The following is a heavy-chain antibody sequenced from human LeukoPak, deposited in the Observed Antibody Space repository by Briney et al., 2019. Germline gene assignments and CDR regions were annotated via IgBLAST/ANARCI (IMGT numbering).Heavy chain of an antibody. J-gene: IGHJ4*02. CDR1: GFTFSNYA. V-gene: IGHV3-23*01. CDR3: AKHGEAYGGSKTDY. CDR2: ISDSGGRT. Sequence: GGSLRLSCAASGFTFSNYAMRWVRQAPGKGLEWVSVISDSGGRTYYADSVKGRFTISRDNSKNTLYLHMNSLRAEDTAIYYCAKHGEAYGGSKTDYWGQGTLVTVSS. D-gene: IGHD4-23*01.